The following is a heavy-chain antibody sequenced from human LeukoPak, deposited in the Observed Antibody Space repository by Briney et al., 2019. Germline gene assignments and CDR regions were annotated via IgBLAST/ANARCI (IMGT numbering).Heavy chain of an antibody. Sequence: GGSLRLSCAASGFTFSSFEMNWVRQAPGKGLEWVSYISSSSSTIYYADSVKGRFTISRDNAKNSLYLQMNSLRAEDTAVYYCAKVDFSGSGRHGETAEFFQHWGQGTLVTVSS. CDR2: ISSSSSTI. CDR1: GFTFSSFE. CDR3: AKVDFSGSGRHGETAEFFQH. V-gene: IGHV3-48*03. D-gene: IGHD3-10*01. J-gene: IGHJ1*01.